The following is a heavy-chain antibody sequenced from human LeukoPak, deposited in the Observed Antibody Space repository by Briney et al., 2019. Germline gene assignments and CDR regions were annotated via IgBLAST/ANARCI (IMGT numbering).Heavy chain of an antibody. D-gene: IGHD4-23*01. CDR2: IYTSGST. CDR1: GGSINSDNYY. V-gene: IGHV4-61*02. CDR3: ASTTVVKRYYYYYMDV. J-gene: IGHJ6*03. Sequence: PSQTLSLTCTVSGGSINSDNYYWSWIRQPAGKGLEWIGRIYTSGSTNYNPSLKSRVTISVDTSKNQFSLKLSSVTAADTAVYYCASTTVVKRYYYYYMDVWGKGTTVTVSS.